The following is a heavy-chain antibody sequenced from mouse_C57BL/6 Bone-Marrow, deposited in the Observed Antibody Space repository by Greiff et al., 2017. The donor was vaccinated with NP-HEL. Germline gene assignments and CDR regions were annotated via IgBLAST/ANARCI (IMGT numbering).Heavy chain of an antibody. J-gene: IGHJ2*01. CDR3: ARGVGY. CDR1: GFTFSSYG. CDR2: ISSGGSYT. V-gene: IGHV5-6*01. D-gene: IGHD1-1*01. Sequence: EVQGVESGGDLVKPGGSLKLSCAASGFTFSSYGMSWVRQTPDKRLEWVATISSGGSYTYYPDSVKGRFTISRDNAKNTLYLQMSSLKSEDTAMYYCARGVGYWGQGTTLTVSS.